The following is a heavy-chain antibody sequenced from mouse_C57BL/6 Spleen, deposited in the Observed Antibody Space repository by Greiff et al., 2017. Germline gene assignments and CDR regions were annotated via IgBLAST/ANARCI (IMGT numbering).Heavy chain of an antibody. CDR2: ILPGSGST. CDR3: ARRSYGSSYWFAY. J-gene: IGHJ3*01. CDR1: GYTFTGYW. V-gene: IGHV1-9*01. D-gene: IGHD1-1*01. Sequence: VQLQQSGAELMKPGASVKLSCKATGYTFTGYWIEWVKQRPGHGLEWIGEILPGSGSTNYNEQFKGKATFTANTSSHTASMQRSSLTTEDSAIYCCARRSYGSSYWFAYWGQGTLVTVSA.